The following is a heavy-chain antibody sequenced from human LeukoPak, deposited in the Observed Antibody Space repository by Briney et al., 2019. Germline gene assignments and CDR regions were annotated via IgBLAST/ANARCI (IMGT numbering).Heavy chain of an antibody. CDR1: GGSFSGYY. CDR2: FNHSGST. V-gene: IGHV4-34*01. Sequence: SETLSLTCAVYGGSFSGYYWSWIRQPPGKGLEWIGEFNHSGSTNYNPSLKSRVTISVDTSKNQFSLKLSSVTAADTAVYYCARVIVVVPAAMCGFDPWGQGTLVTVSS. CDR3: ARVIVVVPAAMCGFDP. D-gene: IGHD2-2*01. J-gene: IGHJ5*02.